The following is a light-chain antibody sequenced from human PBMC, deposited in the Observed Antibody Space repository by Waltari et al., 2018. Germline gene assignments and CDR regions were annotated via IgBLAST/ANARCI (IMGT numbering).Light chain of an antibody. Sequence: QSALTQPPSVSGSPGQTVTIPRPDTRADVGGNSRVSLYQQPPGAAPKPVSNEVDKRPSGVSSRFSGSKAGDTASLTISGLQPEDEGDYYCSSYTDSSPSLYVFGSGTRVTVL. V-gene: IGLV2-18*02. CDR1: RADVGGNSR. J-gene: IGLJ1*01. CDR3: SSYTDSSPSLYV. CDR2: EVD.